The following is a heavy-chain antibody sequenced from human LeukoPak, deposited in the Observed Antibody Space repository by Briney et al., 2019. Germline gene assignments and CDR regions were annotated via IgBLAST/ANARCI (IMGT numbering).Heavy chain of an antibody. Sequence: IIPIFGTANYAQKFQGRVTITADESTSTAYMELSSLRSEDTAVYYCARDQGITGTTREFDYWGQGTLVTVSS. J-gene: IGHJ4*02. CDR2: IIPIFGTA. D-gene: IGHD1-7*01. CDR3: ARDQGITGTTREFDY. V-gene: IGHV1-69*01.